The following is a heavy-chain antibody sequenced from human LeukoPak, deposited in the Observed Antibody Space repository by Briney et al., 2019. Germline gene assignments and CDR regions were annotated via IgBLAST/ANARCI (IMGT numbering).Heavy chain of an antibody. CDR2: IYYSGST. D-gene: IGHD4-11*01. J-gene: IGHJ6*03. V-gene: IGHV4-59*01. CDR3: ARGPVSSSTWYSTYYYFFYMDF. Sequence: PSETLSLTCTVSGGSISSYYWSWIRQPPGKGLEWIGYIYYSGSTNYNPSLKSRVTISVDTSKNQFSLKLSSVTAADTAVYFCARGPVSSSTWYSTYYYFFYMDFWGKETTVTVSS. CDR1: GGSISSYY.